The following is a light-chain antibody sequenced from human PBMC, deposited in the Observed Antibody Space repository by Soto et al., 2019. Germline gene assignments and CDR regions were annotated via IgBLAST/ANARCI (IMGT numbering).Light chain of an antibody. V-gene: IGLV2-14*03. J-gene: IGLJ1*01. CDR1: SSEVGNYNY. Sequence: QSVLTQPASVSGSPGQSITISCTGTSSEVGNYNYVSWYQHHPGKAPKLMIYDVSNRPSGVSNRFSGSKSGNTASLTISGLQAEDEADYYCSSYTSSSTPCVFGTGTKVTVL. CDR3: SSYTSSSTPCV. CDR2: DVS.